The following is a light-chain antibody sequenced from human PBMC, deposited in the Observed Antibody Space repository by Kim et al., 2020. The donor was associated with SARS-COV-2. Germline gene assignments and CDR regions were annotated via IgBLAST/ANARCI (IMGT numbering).Light chain of an antibody. CDR1: QSVSSN. V-gene: IGKV3-15*01. CDR2: GAS. CDR3: QQYNNWPPWT. J-gene: IGKJ1*01. Sequence: EIVMTQSPATLSVSPGERATLSCRASQSVSSNLAWYQQKPGQAPRLLIYGASTRATGIPARFSGSGSGTEFTLTISSLQSEDFAVYYCQQYNNWPPWTFGQRTKVDSK.